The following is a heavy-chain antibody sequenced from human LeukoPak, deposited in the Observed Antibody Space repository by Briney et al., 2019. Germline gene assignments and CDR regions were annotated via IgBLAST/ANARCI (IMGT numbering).Heavy chain of an antibody. D-gene: IGHD2-2*01. CDR2: ISAYNGNT. V-gene: IGHV1-18*01. J-gene: IGHJ6*03. Sequence: GASVKVSCKASGYTFTSYGISWVRQAPGQGLEWMGWISAYNGNTNYAQKLQGRVTMTTDTSTSTAYMELRSLRSDDTAVYYCARVVPAADYYYYYYMDVWGKGTTVTVSS. CDR1: GYTFTSYG. CDR3: ARVVPAADYYYYYYMDV.